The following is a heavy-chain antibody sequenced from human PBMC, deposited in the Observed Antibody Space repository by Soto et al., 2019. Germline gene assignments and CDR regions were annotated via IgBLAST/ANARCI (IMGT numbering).Heavy chain of an antibody. J-gene: IGHJ4*02. V-gene: IGHV4-59*01. CDR3: RRMAYGDYAVYFFDF. D-gene: IGHD4-17*01. CDR1: GGFISPYY. Sequence: PPETLSLTCTVFGGFISPYYGTWVRQPPGKGRDWIGHMYYTGSINFNPSLGGRFTLSVDSSRNQFSWRLSSWTAADTAGYYVRRMAYGDYAVYFFDFWGQGTLVTVSS. CDR2: MYYTGSI.